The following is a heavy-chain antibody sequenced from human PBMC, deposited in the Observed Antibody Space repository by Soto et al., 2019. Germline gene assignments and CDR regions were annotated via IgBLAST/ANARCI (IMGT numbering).Heavy chain of an antibody. CDR3: ARDEGGYDILTGYYKAHHFDY. V-gene: IGHV1-18*01. Sequence: QVHLEQSGAEVKKPGDSVKVSCKASGYTFTHFYITWVRQAPGQGLEWMGAISPHNFNTNFAQKFQGRVTLTTDTSTNTAYMELRGLTYDDTAVYYCARDEGGYDILTGYYKAHHFDYWGQGVLVTVSS. J-gene: IGHJ4*02. D-gene: IGHD3-9*01. CDR1: GYTFTHFY. CDR2: ISPHNFNT.